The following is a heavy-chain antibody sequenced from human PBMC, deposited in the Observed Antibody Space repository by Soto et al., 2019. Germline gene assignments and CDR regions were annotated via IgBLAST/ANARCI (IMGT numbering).Heavy chain of an antibody. J-gene: IGHJ6*03. CDR3: ARGAGFGVHYYYHYMDI. CDR1: GASFSGYY. CDR2: LRHTSST. D-gene: IGHD3-10*01. V-gene: IGHV4-34*02. Sequence: QGQLQQWGAGLLKPSETLSLTCAVYGASFSGYYWCCVRQSPGQGLAGIGELRHTSSTKSTPSLKTRVIISLDTSTNQCSRKPITATAADTAIYYCARGAGFGVHYYYHYMDISGKATTVLVSS.